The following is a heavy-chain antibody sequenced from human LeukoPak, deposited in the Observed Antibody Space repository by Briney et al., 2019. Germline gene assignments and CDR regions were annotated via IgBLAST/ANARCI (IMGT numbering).Heavy chain of an antibody. Sequence: GGSLRLSCAASGFTFSSYAMHWVRQAPGKGLEWVALISYDGGNTYYADSVKGRFTISRDNAKNSLYLQMNSLRAEDTAVHYCAREGYNGFGYWGQGTLVTVSS. D-gene: IGHD5-24*01. CDR3: AREGYNGFGY. V-gene: IGHV3-30*07. CDR1: GFTFSSYA. J-gene: IGHJ4*02. CDR2: ISYDGGNT.